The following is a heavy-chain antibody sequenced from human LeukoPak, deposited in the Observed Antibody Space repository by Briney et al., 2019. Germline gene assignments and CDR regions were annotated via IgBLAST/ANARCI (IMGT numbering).Heavy chain of an antibody. CDR1: GYTFTSYD. Sequence: ASVKVSCKASGYTFTSYDINWVRQATGQGLEWMGWMNPNSGNTGYAQKFQGRVTMTRNTSISTAYMELSSLRSEDTAVYYCASSGIAVAGTHLDYWGQGTLVTVSS. CDR2: MNPNSGNT. CDR3: ASSGIAVAGTHLDY. D-gene: IGHD6-19*01. V-gene: IGHV1-8*01. J-gene: IGHJ4*02.